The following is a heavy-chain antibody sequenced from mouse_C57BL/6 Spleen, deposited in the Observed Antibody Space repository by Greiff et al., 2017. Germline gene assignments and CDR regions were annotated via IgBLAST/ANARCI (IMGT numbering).Heavy chain of an antibody. V-gene: IGHV1-80*01. CDR1: GYAFSSYW. J-gene: IGHJ1*03. CDR3: ARSGTTVHFDV. D-gene: IGHD1-1*01. CDR2: IYPGDGAT. Sequence: QVQLQQSGAELVKPGASVKISCKASGYAFSSYWMNWVKQRPGKGLEWIGQIYPGDGATNYNGKFKGKATLTADKSSSTAYMQLSSLTSEDSAVYFCARSGTTVHFDVWGTGTTVTVSS.